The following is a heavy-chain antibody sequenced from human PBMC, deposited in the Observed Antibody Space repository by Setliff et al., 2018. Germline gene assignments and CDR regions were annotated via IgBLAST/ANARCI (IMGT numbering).Heavy chain of an antibody. CDR2: ISGSGLKT. D-gene: IGHD2-2*01. Sequence: GGSLRLSCAASGFRFRSYAMIWVRQAPGKGLEWVSAISGSGLKTYYADSVKGRLTISRDESESTLYLHMNTLRPEDTAMYFCARVHDGPFSYELKWISFDHWGQGNLVTVSS. CDR3: ARVHDGPFSYELKWISFDH. J-gene: IGHJ4*02. V-gene: IGHV3-23*01. CDR1: GFRFRSYA.